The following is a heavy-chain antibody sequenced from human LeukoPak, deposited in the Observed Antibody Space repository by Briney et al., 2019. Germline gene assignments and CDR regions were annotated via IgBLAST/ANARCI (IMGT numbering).Heavy chain of an antibody. CDR2: INHSGST. J-gene: IGHJ6*03. CDR3: ARRPGPFLEPQYYYYMDV. CDR1: GGSFSGYY. D-gene: IGHD3-3*01. V-gene: IGHV4-34*01. Sequence: SEALSLTCAVYGGSFSGYYWSWIRQPPGKGLEWIGEINHSGSTNYNPSLKSRVTISVDTSKNQFSLKLSSVTAADTAVYYCARRPGPFLEPQYYYYMDVWGKGTTVTVSS.